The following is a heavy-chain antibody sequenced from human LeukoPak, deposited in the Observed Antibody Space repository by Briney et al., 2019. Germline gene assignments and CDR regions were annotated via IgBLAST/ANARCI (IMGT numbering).Heavy chain of an antibody. CDR2: MNPNSGNT. CDR3: ARRVAARRVDDY. V-gene: IGHV1-8*01. J-gene: IGHJ4*02. D-gene: IGHD6-6*01. CDR1: GYTFTSYD. Sequence: EASVKVSCKASGYTFTSYDINWVRQATGQGLEWMGWMNPNSGNTGYAQKFQGRVTMTRNTSISTAYMELSSLRSEDTAVCYCARRVAARRVDDYWGQGTLVTVSS.